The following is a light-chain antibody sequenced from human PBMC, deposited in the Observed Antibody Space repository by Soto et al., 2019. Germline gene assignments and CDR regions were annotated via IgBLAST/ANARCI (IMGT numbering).Light chain of an antibody. J-gene: IGLJ1*01. CDR2: EGR. CDR3: CSNAGTGTYV. Sequence: QSVLAQPVSVSGSPGQSITISCTGFSSDIGSYNLVSWYQQRPGKAPKLVIYEGRKRPSGVSNRFSGSKSGNTASLTISGLQTEDEADYYCCSNAGTGTYVFGTGTRSPS. CDR1: SSDIGSYNL. V-gene: IGLV2-23*01.